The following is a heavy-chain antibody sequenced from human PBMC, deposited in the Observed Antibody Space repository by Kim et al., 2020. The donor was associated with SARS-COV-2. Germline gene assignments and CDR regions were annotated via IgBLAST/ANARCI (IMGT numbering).Heavy chain of an antibody. Sequence: GGSLRLSCAASGFTFSSYSMNWVRQAPGKGLEWVSSISSSSSYIYYADSVKGRFTISRDNAKNSLYLQMNSLRAEDTAVYYCARDEYYYDSSGYSDFDYWGQGTLVTVSP. D-gene: IGHD3-22*01. V-gene: IGHV3-21*01. J-gene: IGHJ4*02. CDR1: GFTFSSYS. CDR2: ISSSSSYI. CDR3: ARDEYYYDSSGYSDFDY.